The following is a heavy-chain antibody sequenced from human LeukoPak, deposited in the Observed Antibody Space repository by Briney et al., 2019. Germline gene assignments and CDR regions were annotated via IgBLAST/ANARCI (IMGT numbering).Heavy chain of an antibody. D-gene: IGHD3-22*01. J-gene: IGHJ3*02. CDR2: INPIGGST. CDR3: ARGRHYYDSSDYYYEGDAFDI. CDR1: ADTFTSYY. V-gene: IGHV1-46*01. Sequence: ASVKVSCKASADTFTSYYMHWVRQAPGQGLEWMAIINPIGGSTTYAQNFQGRVTVTRDMSTSTVYMELSSLRSDDTAVYYCARGRHYYDSSDYYYEGDAFDIWGQGTMVTVSS.